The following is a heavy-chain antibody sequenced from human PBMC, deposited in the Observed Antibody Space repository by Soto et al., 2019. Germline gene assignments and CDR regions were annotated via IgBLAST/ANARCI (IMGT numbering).Heavy chain of an antibody. J-gene: IGHJ6*02. CDR1: GYTLTSYG. D-gene: IGHD2-2*01. CDR3: ARDQMPAMRAYYYYYAMDV. CDR2: ISASHGNT. Sequence: APVKVSCKASGYTLTSYGISWVRQATGQGLEWMGWISASHGNTNYAQKLQGRVTMTTDTSTSTAYMELRSLRSDDTAVYYCARDQMPAMRAYYYYYAMDVWGQGTMVTVSS. V-gene: IGHV1-18*04.